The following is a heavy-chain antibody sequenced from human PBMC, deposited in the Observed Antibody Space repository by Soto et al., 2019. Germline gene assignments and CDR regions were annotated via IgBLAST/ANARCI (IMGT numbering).Heavy chain of an antibody. CDR2: ISGSSSTM. D-gene: IGHD4-17*01. CDR1: GFTFSSYS. V-gene: IGHV3-48*01. J-gene: IGHJ6*04. CDR3: AILPGGDLGMDV. Sequence: GGSLRLSCVASGFTFSSYSINWVRQAPGKGLEWVSSISGSSSTMYYADSVKGRFTISRDNAYNSLYLQMNSLRAADTAVYYCAILPGGDLGMDVWGKGTTVTVSS.